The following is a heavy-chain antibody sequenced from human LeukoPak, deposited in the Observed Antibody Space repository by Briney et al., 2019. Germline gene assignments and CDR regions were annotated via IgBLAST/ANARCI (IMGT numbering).Heavy chain of an antibody. CDR2: ISSSSSYI. CDR1: GFTFSSYS. CDR3: ARASTIYFDY. Sequence: PGGSLRLSCAASGFTFSSYSMNWVRRAPGKGLEWVSSISSSSSYIYYADSVKGRFTISRDNAKNSLYLQMNSLRAEDTAVYYCARASTIYFDYWGQGTLVTVSS. V-gene: IGHV3-21*01. J-gene: IGHJ4*02. D-gene: IGHD5/OR15-5a*01.